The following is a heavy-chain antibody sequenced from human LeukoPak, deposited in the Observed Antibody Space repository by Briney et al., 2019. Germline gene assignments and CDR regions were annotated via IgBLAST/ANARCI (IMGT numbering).Heavy chain of an antibody. V-gene: IGHV4-39*01. Sequence: SETLSLTCTVSGGSISSSSYHWGWIRQPPGKGLEWIGSIYYSGSTYYNPSLKSRATISVDTSKNQFSLKLSSVTAADTAVYYCARCEWELENWFDPWGQGTLVTVSS. D-gene: IGHD1-26*01. J-gene: IGHJ5*02. CDR2: IYYSGST. CDR3: ARCEWELENWFDP. CDR1: GGSISSSSYH.